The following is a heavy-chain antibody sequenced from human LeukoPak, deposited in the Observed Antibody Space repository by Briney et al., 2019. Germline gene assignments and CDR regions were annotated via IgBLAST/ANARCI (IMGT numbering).Heavy chain of an antibody. CDR3: ARETTLTGYSSGLGFNY. J-gene: IGHJ4*02. CDR1: GGSISGWY. V-gene: IGHV4-59*01. CDR2: IYDSGTT. D-gene: IGHD6-19*01. Sequence: SETLSLTCAVSGGSISGWYWSWIRQPPGKGLEWIGHIYDSGTTNYNPSLKSRVTMSVESSKNQFSLKLTSVTAADTAVCYCARETTLTGYSSGLGFNYWGQGTLVTVSS.